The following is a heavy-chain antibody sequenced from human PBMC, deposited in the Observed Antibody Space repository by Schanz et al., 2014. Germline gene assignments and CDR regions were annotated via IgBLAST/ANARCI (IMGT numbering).Heavy chain of an antibody. CDR3: ARLDSSSWYPRY. CDR1: GFTFSNHA. V-gene: IGHV3-23*01. D-gene: IGHD6-13*01. Sequence: EVQLLESGGGLVQPGGSLRLSCAASGFTFSNHALSWVRQAPGKGLEWVSGLTEGGGGTYYTDAVKGRFTISRDNAKRSLYLQMNSLRAEDTAVYYCARLDSSSWYPRYWGQGTLVTVSS. CDR2: LTEGGGGT. J-gene: IGHJ4*02.